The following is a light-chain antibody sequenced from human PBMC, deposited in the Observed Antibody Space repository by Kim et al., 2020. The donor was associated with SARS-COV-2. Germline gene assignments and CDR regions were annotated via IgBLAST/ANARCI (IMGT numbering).Light chain of an antibody. CDR2: DVA. V-gene: IGLV2-11*01. Sequence: QSVTITCTGTSSGVGGYNYVSGYQQPPGKAPKLSIYDVAKRPSGVPDRFAGSKSGNRASLTVSGLQAEDEADYYCCSYTGTYTFEVFGGGTQLTVL. J-gene: IGLJ2*01. CDR1: SSGVGGYNY. CDR3: CSYTGTYTFEV.